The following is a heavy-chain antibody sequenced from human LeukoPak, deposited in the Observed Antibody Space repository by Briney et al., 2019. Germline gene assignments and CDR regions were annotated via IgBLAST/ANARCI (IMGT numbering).Heavy chain of an antibody. CDR2: ISSSSSYI. CDR1: GFTFSSYS. Sequence: GGSLRLSCAASGFTFSSYSMNWVRQAPGKGLEWVSSISSSSSYIYYADSVKGRFTISRDNARKSLYLQMNSLRAEDTAVYYCARDVSFIAARPVWFDPWGQGTLVTVSS. J-gene: IGHJ5*02. V-gene: IGHV3-21*01. D-gene: IGHD6-6*01. CDR3: ARDVSFIAARPVWFDP.